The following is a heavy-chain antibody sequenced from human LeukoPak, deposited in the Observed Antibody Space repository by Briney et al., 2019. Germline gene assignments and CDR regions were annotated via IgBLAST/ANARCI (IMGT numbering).Heavy chain of an antibody. CDR1: GFTFSSYS. CDR2: ISSSSSTI. V-gene: IGHV3-48*04. D-gene: IGHD3-22*01. CDR3: ARDSPYYYDSSGYYLSPFDY. J-gene: IGHJ4*02. Sequence: GGSLRLSCAASGFTFSSYSMNWVRQAPGKGLEWVSYISSSSSTIYYADSVKGRFTISRDNAKNSLYLQMNSLRAEDTAVYYCARDSPYYYDSSGYYLSPFDYWGQGTLVTVSS.